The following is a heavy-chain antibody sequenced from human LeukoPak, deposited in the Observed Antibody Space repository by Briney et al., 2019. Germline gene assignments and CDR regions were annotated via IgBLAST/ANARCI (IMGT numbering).Heavy chain of an antibody. CDR2: ISSNGGST. V-gene: IGHV3-64D*06. CDR1: GFTFSSYA. J-gene: IGHJ4*02. CDR3: VSHSSHIYATQPFDY. D-gene: IGHD6-13*01. Sequence: PGRSLRLSCSASGFTFSSYAMHWVRQAPGKGLEYVSAISSNGGSTYYADSVKGRFTISRDNSKNTLYLQMSSLRAEDTAVYYCVSHSSHIYATQPFDYWGQGTLVTVSS.